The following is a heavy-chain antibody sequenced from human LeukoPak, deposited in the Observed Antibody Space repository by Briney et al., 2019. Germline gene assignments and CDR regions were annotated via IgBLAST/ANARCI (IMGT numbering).Heavy chain of an antibody. CDR1: GFTFSSYA. V-gene: IGHV3-23*01. J-gene: IGHJ4*02. CDR3: APTAPRTSGVGY. Sequence: GGSLRLSCAASGFTFSSYAMSWVRQAPGKGLEWVSSISGSGGSTLYADSVKGRFTISRDNSKNTLYLQMNSLRAEDTAVYYCAPTAPRTSGVGYWGQGTLVTVSS. D-gene: IGHD2-8*01. CDR2: ISGSGGST.